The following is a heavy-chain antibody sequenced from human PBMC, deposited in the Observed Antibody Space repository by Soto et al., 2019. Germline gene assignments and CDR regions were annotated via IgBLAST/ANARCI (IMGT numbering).Heavy chain of an antibody. CDR2: ISWNSDSI. D-gene: IGHD2-15*01. V-gene: IGHV3-9*01. CDR3: AKAPTSAYCSGGSCYSILFDY. J-gene: IGHJ4*02. CDR1: GFTFDDYA. Sequence: EVQLVESGGGLVQPGRSLRLSCAASGFTFDDYAMHWVRQAPGKGLEWVSGISWNSDSIGYADSVKGRFTISRDNAKNSLYLQMNSLRAEDTALYYCAKAPTSAYCSGGSCYSILFDYWGQGTLVTVSS.